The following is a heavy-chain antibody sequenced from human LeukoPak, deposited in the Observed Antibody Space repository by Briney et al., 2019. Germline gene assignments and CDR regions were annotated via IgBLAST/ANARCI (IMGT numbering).Heavy chain of an antibody. D-gene: IGHD3-22*01. CDR1: NYSITSGYF. CDR3: ARDGVFHDSDGYSFDY. J-gene: IGHJ4*02. Sequence: SETLSLTCAVSNYSITSGYFWGWIGQPPGKGLEWIASIYHSGTTYYNPSLRNRVTLFVDTSKNQFSLKLTSLTAADTAVYYCARDGVFHDSDGYSFDYWGQGTLVTVYS. CDR2: IYHSGTT. V-gene: IGHV4-38-2*02.